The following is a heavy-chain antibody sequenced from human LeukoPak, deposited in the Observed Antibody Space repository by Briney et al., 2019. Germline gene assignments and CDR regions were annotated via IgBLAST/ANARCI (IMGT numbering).Heavy chain of an antibody. J-gene: IGHJ4*02. CDR3: ARSTVPLYSSGWSPFDY. CDR2: IYYSGST. CDR1: GGSISSSSYY. Sequence: SETLSLTCTVSGGSISSSSYYWGWIRQPPGKGLEWIGSIYYSGSTYYNPSLKSRVTISVDTFKNQFSLKLSSVTAADTAVYYCARSTVPLYSSGWSPFDYWGLGTLVTVSS. V-gene: IGHV4-39*07. D-gene: IGHD6-19*01.